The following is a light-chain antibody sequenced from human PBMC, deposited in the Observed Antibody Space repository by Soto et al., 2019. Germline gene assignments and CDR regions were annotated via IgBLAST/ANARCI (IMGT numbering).Light chain of an antibody. CDR3: QQHSHWPPWT. CDR1: ENVRTF. J-gene: IGKJ1*01. CDR2: GAS. Sequence: EVVLTQSPATLSLSPGERATLSCSAGENVRTFVDWYQQKPGQAPRLLIYGASNRATGIPARFSGSGSGTDCTLTISNLEPEDFAVYYCQQHSHWPPWTFGQGTRVEIQ. V-gene: IGKV3-11*01.